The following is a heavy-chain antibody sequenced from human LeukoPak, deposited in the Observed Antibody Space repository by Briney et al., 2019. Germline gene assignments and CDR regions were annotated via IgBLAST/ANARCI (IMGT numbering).Heavy chain of an antibody. CDR3: ARGGLEPVDY. D-gene: IGHD1-14*01. CDR2: INPEETTT. J-gene: IGHJ4*02. Sequence: GGSLRLSCAASGFTFSRYWMHWGRQAPGKGLVWISRINPEETTTSYADSVRGRFTISRDNAKNTLYLEMNSLRTEDTAVYYCARGGLEPVDYWGQGSLVTVSS. V-gene: IGHV3-74*01. CDR1: GFTFSRYW.